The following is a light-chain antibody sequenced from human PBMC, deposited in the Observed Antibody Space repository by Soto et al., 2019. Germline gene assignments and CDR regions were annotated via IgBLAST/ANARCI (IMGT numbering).Light chain of an antibody. CDR3: SSYAGSNNLP. Sequence: QSALTQPPSASGSPGQSVTISCTGTSSDVGGYNYVSWYQQHPGKAPKLMIYEVSKRPSGVPDRFSGSKSGNTASLTVSGLQAEDEAAYYCSSYAGSNNLPFGGGTKVTVL. CDR2: EVS. J-gene: IGLJ2*01. V-gene: IGLV2-8*01. CDR1: SSDVGGYNY.